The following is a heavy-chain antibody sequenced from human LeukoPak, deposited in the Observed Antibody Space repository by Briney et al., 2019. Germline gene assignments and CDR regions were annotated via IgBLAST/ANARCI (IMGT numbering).Heavy chain of an antibody. CDR2: ISYDGSNK. CDR3: ARENYDSSGHFDY. CDR1: GFTFSSYA. J-gene: IGHJ4*02. Sequence: GRSLRLSCAASGFTFSSYAMHWVRQAPGKGLEWVAVISYDGSNKYYADSVKGRFTVSRDNSKNTLYLQMNSLRAEDTAVYYCARENYDSSGHFDYWGQGTLVTVSS. D-gene: IGHD3-22*01. V-gene: IGHV3-30*04.